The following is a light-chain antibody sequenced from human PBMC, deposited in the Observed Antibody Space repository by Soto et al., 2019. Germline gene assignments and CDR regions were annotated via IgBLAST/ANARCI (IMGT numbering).Light chain of an antibody. V-gene: IGKV3D-15*02. CDR2: GAS. J-gene: IGKJ3*01. CDR3: QQYGSSPFT. Sequence: IVMTHSPATLSVSPGERATLSFRASQSVSSNLAWYQQKNGQAPRLIIYGASTRATGIPARFSGSGYGTDFNLTISRLETEDFAVYYCQQYGSSPFTFGPGTKVDIK. CDR1: QSVSSN.